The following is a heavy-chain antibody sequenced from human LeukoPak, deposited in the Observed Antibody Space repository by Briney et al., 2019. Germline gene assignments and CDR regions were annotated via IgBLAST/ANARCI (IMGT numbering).Heavy chain of an antibody. CDR2: VHLDGRT. J-gene: IGHJ4*02. D-gene: IGHD6-25*01. V-gene: IGHV4-4*02. CDR1: GGSFSSTNW. CDR3: AREGGFYRPLDY. Sequence: PSETLSLTCGVSGGSFSSTNWWTWIRPPPGKGLEWSGEVHLDGRTNFNPSLKSRLTMSVDLSENHVSLKLTSVTAADTAVYYCAREGGFYRPLDYSGQGTLVTVSS.